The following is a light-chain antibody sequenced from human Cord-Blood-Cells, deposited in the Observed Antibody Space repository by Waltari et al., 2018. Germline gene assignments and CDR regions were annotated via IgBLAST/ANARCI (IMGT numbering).Light chain of an antibody. CDR2: EGS. J-gene: IGLJ3*02. CDR1: SSDVGSYTL. V-gene: IGLV2-23*03. Sequence: QSALTQPASVSGSPGQSITISCTGTSSDVGSYTLVSWYQPHPGKAPKLMIYEGSNRPSGVSNRFSGSKSGNTASLTISWLQAEDEADYYCCSYAGSSTFVVFGGGTKLTVL. CDR3: CSYAGSSTFVV.